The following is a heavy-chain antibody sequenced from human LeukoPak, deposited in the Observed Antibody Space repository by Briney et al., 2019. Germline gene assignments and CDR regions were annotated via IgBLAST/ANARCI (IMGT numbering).Heavy chain of an antibody. CDR1: GGTLSSYA. J-gene: IGHJ6*03. CDR2: IIPIFGTA. CDR3: ARALPLLYSSSSLIRYYYYMDV. V-gene: IGHV1-69*06. Sequence: SVKVSCKASGGTLSSYAISWVRQAPGQGPEWMGGIIPIFGTANYAQKFQGRVTITADKSTSTAYMELSSLRSEDTAVYYCARALPLLYSSSSLIRYYYYMDVWGKGTTVTVSS. D-gene: IGHD6-6*01.